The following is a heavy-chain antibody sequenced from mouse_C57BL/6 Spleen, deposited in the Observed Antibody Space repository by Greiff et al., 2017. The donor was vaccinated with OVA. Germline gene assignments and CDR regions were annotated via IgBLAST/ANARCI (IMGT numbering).Heavy chain of an antibody. V-gene: IGHV8-12*01. CDR2: IYWDDDK. Sequence: QVTLKVCGPGILQSSQTLSLTCSFSGFSLSTSGMGVSWIRQPSGRGLEWLAHIYWDDDKRYNPSLKRRLTISKDTSRNQVFLKITSVDTADTATYYCARSSYDGYYGNYFDYWGQGTTLTVSS. CDR1: GFSLSTSGMG. CDR3: ARSSYDGYYGNYFDY. J-gene: IGHJ2*01. D-gene: IGHD2-3*01.